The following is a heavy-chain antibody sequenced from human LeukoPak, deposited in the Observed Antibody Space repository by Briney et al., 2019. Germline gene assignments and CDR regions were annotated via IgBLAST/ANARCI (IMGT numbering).Heavy chain of an antibody. CDR3: AREDFYSGYDYGGGAAFDY. CDR1: GFTFSSYE. Sequence: GGSLRLSCAASGFTFSSYEMNWVRQAPGKGLEWVSYISSSGSTIYYADSVKGRFTISRDNAKNSLYLQMNSLRAEDTAVYYCAREDFYSGYDYGGGAAFDYWGQGTLVTVSS. V-gene: IGHV3-48*03. D-gene: IGHD5-12*01. J-gene: IGHJ4*02. CDR2: ISSSGSTI.